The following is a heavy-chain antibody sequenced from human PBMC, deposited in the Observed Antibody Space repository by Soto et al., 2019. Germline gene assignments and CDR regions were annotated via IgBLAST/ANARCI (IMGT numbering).Heavy chain of an antibody. CDR2: ISGSGGST. V-gene: IGHV3-23*01. J-gene: IGHJ3*02. D-gene: IGHD3-22*01. Sequence: QPGGSLRLSCAASGFTFSSYAMSWVRQAPGKGLEWVSAISGSGGSTYYADSVKGRFTISRDNSKNTLYLQMNSLRAEDTAVYYCAKDRNYYDSSGYFPDAFDIWGQGTMVTVSS. CDR1: GFTFSSYA. CDR3: AKDRNYYDSSGYFPDAFDI.